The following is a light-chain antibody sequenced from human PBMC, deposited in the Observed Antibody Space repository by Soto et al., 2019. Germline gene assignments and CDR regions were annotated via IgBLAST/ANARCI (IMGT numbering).Light chain of an antibody. CDR3: QSYDSSLSGWV. J-gene: IGLJ3*02. CDR1: SSNIGAAYD. CDR2: GNN. Sequence: QSALTQPPSVSGAPGQKVTISCTRSSSNIGAAYDVHWYQHLPGTAPKLLIYGNNNRPSGVPDRFSGSKSGTSASLAITGLQAEDAADYYCQSYDSSLSGWVFGGGTKVTVL. V-gene: IGLV1-40*01.